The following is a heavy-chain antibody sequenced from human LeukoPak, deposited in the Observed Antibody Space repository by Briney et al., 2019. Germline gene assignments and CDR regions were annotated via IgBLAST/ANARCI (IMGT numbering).Heavy chain of an antibody. CDR3: ARDGTYNGSYFYDY. J-gene: IGHJ4*02. Sequence: GGSLRLSCAASGFTVSSNYMCWVRQAPGKGLEWVAVMWYDGNNKYYADSVKGRFTISRDTSKNTLYLQMNSLRTEDTAVYYCARDGTYNGSYFYDYWGQGTLVTVSS. D-gene: IGHD1-26*01. CDR2: MWYDGNNK. CDR1: GFTVSSNY. V-gene: IGHV3-33*08.